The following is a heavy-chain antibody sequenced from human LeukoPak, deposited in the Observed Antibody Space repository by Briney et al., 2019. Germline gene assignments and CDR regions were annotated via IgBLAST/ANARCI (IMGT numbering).Heavy chain of an antibody. D-gene: IGHD2-2*01. CDR1: GFTFSSYA. V-gene: IGHV3-30*04. J-gene: IGHJ4*02. CDR3: ARWYCSSNGCYYDY. Sequence: GGSLRLSCAASGFTFSSYAMHWVRQAPGKGLEWVAFIRYDGSNKYYADSVKGRFTISRDNSKNTLYLQMNSLRPEDTAVYYCARWYCSSNGCYYDYWGQGTLVTVSS. CDR2: IRYDGSNK.